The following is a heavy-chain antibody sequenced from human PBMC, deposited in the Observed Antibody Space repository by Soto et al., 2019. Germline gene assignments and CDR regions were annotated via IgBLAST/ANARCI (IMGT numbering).Heavy chain of an antibody. CDR3: AKDARPDGYWEFDY. D-gene: IGHD5-18*01. CDR2: IYGSGDST. V-gene: IGHV3-23*01. Sequence: PGWSLRLCWASSCFTFATYTMKGGREAPGKGLEWVSCIYGSGDSTFYADSVKGRFTISRDNSKNTLYLQMKSLRAEDTAVYYWAKDARPDGYWEFDYWAQGX. J-gene: IGHJ4*02. CDR1: CFTFATYT.